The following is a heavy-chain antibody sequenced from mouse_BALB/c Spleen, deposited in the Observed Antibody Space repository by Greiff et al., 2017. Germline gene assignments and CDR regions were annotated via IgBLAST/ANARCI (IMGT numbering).Heavy chain of an antibody. CDR1: GFTFTDYY. CDR2: IRNKANGYTT. V-gene: IGHV7-3*02. J-gene: IGHJ3*01. CDR3: ARDGGWFAY. Sequence: EVKLMESGGGLVQPGGSLRLSCATSGFTFTDYYMSWVRQPPGKALEWLGFIRNKANGYTTEYSASVKGRFTISRDNSQSILYLQMNTLRAEDSATYYWARDGGWFAYWGQGTLVTVSA.